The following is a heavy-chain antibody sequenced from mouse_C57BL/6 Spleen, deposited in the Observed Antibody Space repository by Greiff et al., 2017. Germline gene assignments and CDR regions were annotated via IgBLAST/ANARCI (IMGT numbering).Heavy chain of an antibody. V-gene: IGHV1-64*01. CDR1: GYTFTSYW. CDR2: IPPNSGST. CDR3: ARFDDYETWFAY. D-gene: IGHD2-4*01. Sequence: QVQLQQPGAELVKPGASVKLSCKASGYTFTSYWMHWVKQRPGQGLEWIGMIPPNSGSTNYNEKFKSKATLTVDKSSSTAYMQLSSLTSEDAAVYYCARFDDYETWFAYWGQGTLVTVSA. J-gene: IGHJ3*01.